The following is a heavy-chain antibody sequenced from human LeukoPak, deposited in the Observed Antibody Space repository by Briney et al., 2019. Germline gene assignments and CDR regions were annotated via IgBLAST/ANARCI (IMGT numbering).Heavy chain of an antibody. CDR2: IYYSGST. J-gene: IGHJ4*02. V-gene: IGHV4-59*01. D-gene: IGHD2-2*01. CDR3: ARGRSSTSFDY. Sequence: GSLRLSCAASGFTFSSYAMSWIRQPPGKGLEWIGYIYYSGSTNYNPSLKSRVTISVDTSKNQFSLKLSSVTAADTAVYYCARGRSSTSFDYWGQGTLVTVSS. CDR1: GFTFSSYA.